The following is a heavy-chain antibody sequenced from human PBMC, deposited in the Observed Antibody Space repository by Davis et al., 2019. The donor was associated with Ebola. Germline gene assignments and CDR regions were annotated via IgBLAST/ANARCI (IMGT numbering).Heavy chain of an antibody. Sequence: GESLKISCAVSGFTVSSYAVSWVRQAPGKGLEWVATIKKDGIQKYYVDSVKGRFIISRDNAKNSLYLQMNSLRDEDTAVYYCARVVSGYWGQGLLLTVSS. CDR2: IKKDGIQK. CDR1: GFTVSSYA. CDR3: ARVVSGY. J-gene: IGHJ4*02. D-gene: IGHD6-19*01. V-gene: IGHV3-7*03.